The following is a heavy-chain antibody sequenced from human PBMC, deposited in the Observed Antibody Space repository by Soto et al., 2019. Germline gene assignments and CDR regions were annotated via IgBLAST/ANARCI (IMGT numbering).Heavy chain of an antibody. D-gene: IGHD6-19*01. Sequence: PGGSLRLSCAASGFTFSDHYMDWVRQAPGKGLEWVGRIRNKANSYTTEYSASVKGRFTISRDESKSSLYLQMNSLKSDDTAVYYCARYAYSSGWYLDYWGQGTLVTVSS. J-gene: IGHJ4*02. CDR3: ARYAYSSGWYLDY. V-gene: IGHV3-72*01. CDR1: GFTFSDHY. CDR2: IRNKANSYTT.